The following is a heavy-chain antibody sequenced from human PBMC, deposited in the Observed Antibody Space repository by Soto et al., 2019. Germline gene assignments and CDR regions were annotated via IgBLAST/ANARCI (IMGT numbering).Heavy chain of an antibody. CDR1: GGSINNHY. V-gene: IGHV4-59*08. J-gene: IGHJ4*02. D-gene: IGHD3-10*01. Sequence: ETLSLTCTVSGGSINNHYWSWIRQPPGKGLEWLGEVYYNGSTNYNPSLKSRVTISVDKSKNQFSLKLSSVTAADTAVYYCARHLYYGSGSTRFDYWGQGTLVTVSS. CDR3: ARHLYYGSGSTRFDY. CDR2: VYYNGST.